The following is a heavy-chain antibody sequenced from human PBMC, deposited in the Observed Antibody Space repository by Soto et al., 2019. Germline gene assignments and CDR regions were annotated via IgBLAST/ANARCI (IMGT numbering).Heavy chain of an antibody. CDR3: ARTIWYLGPTLDY. J-gene: IGHJ4*02. Sequence: PSETLSLTCAVYGGSFSGYYWSWIRQPPGEGLEWIGEINHSGSTNYNPSLKSRVTISVDTSKNQFSLKLSSVTAADTAVYYCARTIWYLGPTLDYWGQGTLVTVSS. D-gene: IGHD6-13*01. V-gene: IGHV4-34*01. CDR1: GGSFSGYY. CDR2: INHSGST.